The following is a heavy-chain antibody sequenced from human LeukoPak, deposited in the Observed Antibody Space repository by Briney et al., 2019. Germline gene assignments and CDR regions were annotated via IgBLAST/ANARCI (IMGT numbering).Heavy chain of an antibody. CDR2: ISDSDGST. CDR1: GFTYSSYA. Sequence: PGGSLRLSCAASGFTYSSYAMSWLRQAPVKGLEWVSGISDSDGSTYYADSVKGRFTISRDNSKNTLYLQMNSLRAEDTAVYYCAKQSAVGAMDVWGQGTTVTVSS. V-gene: IGHV3-23*01. CDR3: AKQSAVGAMDV. J-gene: IGHJ6*02.